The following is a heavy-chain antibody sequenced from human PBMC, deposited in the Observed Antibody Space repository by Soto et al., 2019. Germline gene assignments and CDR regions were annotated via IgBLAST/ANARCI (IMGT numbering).Heavy chain of an antibody. CDR1: GFTFSSYG. CDR2: ISRDGSEI. D-gene: IGHD4-4*01. CDR3: AKDPYNNRLYFYYYCMDV. J-gene: IGHJ6*02. Sequence: QVQVVESGGGVVQPGRSLRLSCAASGFTFSSYGMHWVRQAPGKGLEWVAVISRDGSEIYYADSVKGRFTISRDNSKNTLYLQMNSLQPEDTAVYYCAKDPYNNRLYFYYYCMDVLGQGTTVTVSS. V-gene: IGHV3-30*18.